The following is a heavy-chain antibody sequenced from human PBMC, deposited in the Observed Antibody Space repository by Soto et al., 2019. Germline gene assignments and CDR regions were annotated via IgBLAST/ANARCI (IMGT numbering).Heavy chain of an antibody. D-gene: IGHD6-19*01. J-gene: IGHJ4*02. V-gene: IGHV1-8*03. CDR2: MIPNSGKT. CDR3: ARAGYSSDTTLDY. CDR1: GDTFSSYA. Sequence: ASVKVSCKASGDTFSSYAISWVRQAPGQGLEWMGWMIPNSGKTNYAQKFQGRVTITRNTSTSTAYMELSSLRSEDTAVYYCARAGYSSDTTLDYWGQGTLVTVSS.